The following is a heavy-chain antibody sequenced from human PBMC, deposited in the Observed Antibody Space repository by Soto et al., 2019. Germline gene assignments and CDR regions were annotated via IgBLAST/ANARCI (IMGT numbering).Heavy chain of an antibody. V-gene: IGHV3-23*01. J-gene: IGHJ4*02. CDR2: ISVSGGDL. CDR3: AKSAVGRWFFDY. D-gene: IGHD3-10*01. CDR1: GFTFSSHA. Sequence: EVQLLESGGGLVQPGGSLRLSCAASGFTFSSHAMSWVRQAPGKGLEWVSGISVSGGDLYYADSVKGRFTISRDNSNNTLYLQMHSLRGDDTAVYYCAKSAVGRWFFDYWGQGTPVTVSS.